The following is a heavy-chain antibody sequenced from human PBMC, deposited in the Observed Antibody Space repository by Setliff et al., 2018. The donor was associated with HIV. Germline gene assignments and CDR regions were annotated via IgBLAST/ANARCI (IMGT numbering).Heavy chain of an antibody. J-gene: IGHJ6*03. CDR1: GYGFSSYW. CDR2: IYPGDSDI. CDR3: VRHRSAVAGTRIGYCYYMDV. D-gene: IGHD6-19*01. Sequence: PGESLKISCKGSGYGFSSYWIGWVRQMPGKGLEWMGIIYPGDSDIIYSPSFQGQVTISADKSITTAYLQWSSLKASDTAIYYCVRHRSAVAGTRIGYCYYMDVWGKGTTVTVSS. V-gene: IGHV5-51*01.